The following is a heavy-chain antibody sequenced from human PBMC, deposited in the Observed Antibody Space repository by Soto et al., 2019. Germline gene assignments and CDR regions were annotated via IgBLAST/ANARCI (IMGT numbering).Heavy chain of an antibody. J-gene: IGHJ4*02. V-gene: IGHV3-30*18. D-gene: IGHD6-19*01. CDR3: AKGAAGGDYFDC. CDR1: GFTFSSYG. CDR2: ISYDGSNK. Sequence: QVQLVESGGGVVQPGRSLRLSCAASGFTFSSYGMHWVRQAPGKGLEWVAVISYDGSNKYYADSVKGRFNISRDNSKNTLYLQMNSLRAEDTAVYYWAKGAAGGDYFDCWGQATLVTVSS.